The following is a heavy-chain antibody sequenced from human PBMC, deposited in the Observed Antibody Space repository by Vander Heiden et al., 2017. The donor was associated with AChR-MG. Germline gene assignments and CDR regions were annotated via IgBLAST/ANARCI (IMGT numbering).Heavy chain of an antibody. Sequence: EVQLVQSGVQVKTPGESLKISCKGSGYSFTNYWIGWVRQMPGKGLEWMGIIYPGDSATRYSPSFQGQVTISADKSVSTAYLQWSSLKASDTAMYYCARVHVVWGSYPLPVEVWFDPWGQGTLVTVSS. CDR2: IYPGDSAT. J-gene: IGHJ5*02. V-gene: IGHV5-51*01. CDR1: GYSFTNYW. D-gene: IGHD3-16*02. CDR3: ARVHVVWGSYPLPVEVWFDP.